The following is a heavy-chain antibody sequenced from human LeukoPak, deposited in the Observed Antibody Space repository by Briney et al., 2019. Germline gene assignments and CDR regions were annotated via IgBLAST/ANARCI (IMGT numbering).Heavy chain of an antibody. Sequence: SVKVSCKASGGTFSSYAISWVRQAPGQGLEWMGGIIPIFGTANYAQKFQGRVTITADKSTSTAYMELSSLRSEDTAVYYCARDLKFAVEGNWFDPWGQGTLVTVSS. CDR3: ARDLKFAVEGNWFDP. J-gene: IGHJ5*02. CDR1: GGTFSSYA. CDR2: IIPIFGTA. V-gene: IGHV1-69*06.